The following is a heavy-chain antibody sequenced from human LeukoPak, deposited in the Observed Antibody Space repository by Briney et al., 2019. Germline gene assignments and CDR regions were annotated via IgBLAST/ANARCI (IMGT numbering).Heavy chain of an antibody. CDR2: IIPIFGTA. D-gene: IGHD1-26*01. CDR3: ARESAHGTWFDP. CDR1: GGTFSSYA. J-gene: IGHJ5*02. V-gene: IGHV1-69*05. Sequence: ASVKVSCKASGGTFSSYAISWVRQAPGQGLEWMGGIIPIFGTANYAQKFQGRVTTTTDESTSTAYMELSSLRSEDTAVYYCARESAHGTWFDPWGQGTLVTVSS.